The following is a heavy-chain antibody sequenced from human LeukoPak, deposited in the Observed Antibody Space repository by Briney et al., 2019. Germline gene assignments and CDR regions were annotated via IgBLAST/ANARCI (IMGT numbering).Heavy chain of an antibody. J-gene: IGHJ3*02. CDR2: INWDGGST. Sequence: PGGSWGPSWPPFGSTLDIFALGWVGQVQGRGLGWVSGINWDGGSTGYADSVKGRFTISRDNAKNSLYLQMNSLRAEDTALYHCARVIDYGSGEDAFDIWGQGTMVTVSS. CDR1: GSTLDIFA. CDR3: ARVIDYGSGEDAFDI. D-gene: IGHD3-10*01. V-gene: IGHV3-20*01.